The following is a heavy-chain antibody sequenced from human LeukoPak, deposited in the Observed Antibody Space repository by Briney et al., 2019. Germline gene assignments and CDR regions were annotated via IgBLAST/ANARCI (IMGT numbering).Heavy chain of an antibody. J-gene: IGHJ4*02. D-gene: IGHD3-10*01. CDR3: AASITMVRGVIITHFDY. Sequence: GGSLRLSCAASGFTFSDYYMSWIRQAPGKGLEWVSYISSSGSTIYYADSVKGRFTISRDNAKNSLYLQMNSLRAEDTAVYYCAASITMVRGVIITHFDYWGQGTLVTVSS. CDR1: GFTFSDYY. V-gene: IGHV3-11*01. CDR2: ISSSGSTI.